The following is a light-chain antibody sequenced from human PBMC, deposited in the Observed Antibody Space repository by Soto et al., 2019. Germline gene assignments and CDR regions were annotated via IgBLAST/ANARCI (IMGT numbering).Light chain of an antibody. Sequence: DIQMTQSPSTLSASVGDRVTITCRSSQSISSWWARYQQKPGKAPRLLIYKASNLESGVPSRFSGSGSGTEFTHTISSLQADDAATYYCQQYNDHWTFGQGTKVEIK. CDR3: QQYNDHWT. V-gene: IGKV1-5*03. CDR2: KAS. CDR1: QSISSW. J-gene: IGKJ1*01.